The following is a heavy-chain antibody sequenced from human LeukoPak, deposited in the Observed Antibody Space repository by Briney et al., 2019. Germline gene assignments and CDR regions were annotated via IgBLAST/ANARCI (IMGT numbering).Heavy chain of an antibody. J-gene: IGHJ4*02. CDR1: GGSISSYY. V-gene: IGHV4-59*01. Sequence: KTSETLSLTCTVSGGSISSYYWSWNRQPPGKGQEWIGYIYYSGSTNYNPSLKSRVTISVDTSKNQFSLKLSSVTAADTAVYYCAAGYLSSWYYFDYWGQGTLVTVSS. D-gene: IGHD6-13*01. CDR2: IYYSGST. CDR3: AAGYLSSWYYFDY.